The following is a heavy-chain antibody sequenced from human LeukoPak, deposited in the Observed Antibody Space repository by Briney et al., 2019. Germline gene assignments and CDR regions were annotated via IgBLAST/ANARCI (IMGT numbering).Heavy chain of an antibody. D-gene: IGHD6-13*01. Sequence: GGSLRLSCSASGFILRSHAMHWVRQAPGKGLEYVSRISDNGGSTYYADSVKGRFTISRDNSKNTLFLQMNSLRAEDTAVYYCAKDAAGPEYWGQGTLVTVSS. V-gene: IGHV3-64*04. CDR1: GFILRSHA. J-gene: IGHJ4*02. CDR3: AKDAAGPEY. CDR2: ISDNGGST.